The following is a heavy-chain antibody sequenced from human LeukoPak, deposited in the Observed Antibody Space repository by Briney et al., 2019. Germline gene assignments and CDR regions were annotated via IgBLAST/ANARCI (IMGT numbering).Heavy chain of an antibody. J-gene: IGHJ3*02. CDR3: ARAVKLERLGDALDI. D-gene: IGHD1-1*01. CDR2: IIPIFGTA. CDR1: RGTFSSYA. Sequence: ASVKVSCKASRGTFSSYAISWVRQAPGQGLEWMGGIIPIFGTANYAQKFQGRVTITADESTSTAYMELSSLRSEDTAVYYCARAVKLERLGDALDIWGQGTMVTVSS. V-gene: IGHV1-69*13.